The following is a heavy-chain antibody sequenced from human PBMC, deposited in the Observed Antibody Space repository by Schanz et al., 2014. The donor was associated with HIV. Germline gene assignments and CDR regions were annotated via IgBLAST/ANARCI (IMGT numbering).Heavy chain of an antibody. CDR3: ARDLHDYGDARTDY. CDR2: IGSGGGYK. Sequence: EVQLLESGGGLEQPGGSLRLSCAASGFTFNNYAMTWVRQAPGKGLEWVSSIGSGGGYKYYADSVNGRFTISRDNAKNSLHLQMSRLGAEDTAVYYCARDLHDYGDARTDYWGQGILVTVSS. CDR1: GFTFNNYA. J-gene: IGHJ4*02. V-gene: IGHV3-21*06. D-gene: IGHD4-17*01.